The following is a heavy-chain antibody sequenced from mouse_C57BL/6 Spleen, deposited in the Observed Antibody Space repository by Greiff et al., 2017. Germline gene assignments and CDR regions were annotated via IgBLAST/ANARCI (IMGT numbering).Heavy chain of an antibody. CDR1: GYTFTSYG. CDR2: IYPRNGNT. D-gene: IGHD1-1*01. J-gene: IGHJ4*01. V-gene: IGHV1-81*01. Sequence: LVESGAELARPGASVKLSCKASGYTFTSYGISWVKQSTGQGLEWIGEIYPRNGNTYYNEKFKGKATLTADKSSSTAYMELRSLTSEDSAVYFCAREITTVVAKDAMDYWGQGTSVTVSS. CDR3: AREITTVVAKDAMDY.